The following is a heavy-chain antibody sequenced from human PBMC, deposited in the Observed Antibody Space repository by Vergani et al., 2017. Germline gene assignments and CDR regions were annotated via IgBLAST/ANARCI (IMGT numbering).Heavy chain of an antibody. V-gene: IGHV4-59*01. Sequence: QVQLQESGPGLVKPSETLSLTCTVSGGSISSYYWSWIRQPPGKGLEWIGNIHYSGSTNYNPSLKSRVTISVDTSQNQFSLTLSSVTASDTAVYYCAKLAAEKYFDRGDQGTLVTVSA. D-gene: IGHD6-13*01. CDR3: AKLAAEKYFDR. CDR2: IHYSGST. J-gene: IGHJ4*02. CDR1: GGSISSYY.